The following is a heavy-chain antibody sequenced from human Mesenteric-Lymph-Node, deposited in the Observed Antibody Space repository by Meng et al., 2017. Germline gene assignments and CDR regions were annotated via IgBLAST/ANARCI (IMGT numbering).Heavy chain of an antibody. Sequence: QVQLVQSGAEVQKPGASVKVSCKASGYTFTVDYMHWVRQPPGQGLEWMGRINPHTGGINYAQEFQGRVAMTRDTSISTAYMELSRLRTDDTAVYYCAKIGSNHQFDLWCQGTLVTVSS. V-gene: IGHV1-2*06. D-gene: IGHD4-11*01. CDR1: GYTFTVDY. CDR3: AKIGSNHQFDL. J-gene: IGHJ4*02. CDR2: INPHTGGI.